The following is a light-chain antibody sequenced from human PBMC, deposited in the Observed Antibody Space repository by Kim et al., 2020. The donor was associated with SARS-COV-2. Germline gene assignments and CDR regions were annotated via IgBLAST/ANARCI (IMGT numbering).Light chain of an antibody. Sequence: DIQMTQSPSSLSASVGDRVTITCRASQSISSYLNWYQQKPGKDPKLLSYAASSLQSGVPSRFSGSGSGTDFNITISSLQPDDFATYHCQQSYSTPYSFCQGNKLEI. CDR1: QSISSY. CDR2: AAS. V-gene: IGKV1-39*01. J-gene: IGKJ2*03. CDR3: QQSYSTPYS.